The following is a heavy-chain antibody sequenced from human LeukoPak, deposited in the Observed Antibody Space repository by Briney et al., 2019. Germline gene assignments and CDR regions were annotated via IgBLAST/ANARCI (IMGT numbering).Heavy chain of an antibody. CDR2: FYTSGST. V-gene: IGHV4-61*02. CDR1: GGSISSGSYY. D-gene: IGHD4-17*01. Sequence: SETLSLTCTVSGGSISSGSYYWSWIRQPAGKGLEWIGRFYTSGSTNYNPSLKSRVTISVDTSKNQFSLKLRSVTAADTAVYYCAREVHGDIDYWGQGTLVTVSS. CDR3: AREVHGDIDY. J-gene: IGHJ4*02.